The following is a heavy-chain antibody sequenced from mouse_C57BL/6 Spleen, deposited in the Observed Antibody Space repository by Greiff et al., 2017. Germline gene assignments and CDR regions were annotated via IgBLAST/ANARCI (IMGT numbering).Heavy chain of an antibody. CDR1: GYTFTDYN. CDR3: AREEFDYGSSHFAY. CDR2: INPNNGGT. V-gene: IGHV1-22*01. J-gene: IGHJ3*01. Sequence: EVQLQQSGPELVKPGASVKMSCKASGYTFTDYNMHWVKQSHGKSLEWIGHINPNNGGTSYNQKFKGKATLTVNKSSSTAYMELRSLTSEDSAVYYCAREEFDYGSSHFAYWGQGTLVTVSA. D-gene: IGHD1-1*01.